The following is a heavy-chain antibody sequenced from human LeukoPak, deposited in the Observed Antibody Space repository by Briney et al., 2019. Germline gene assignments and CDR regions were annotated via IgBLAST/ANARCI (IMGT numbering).Heavy chain of an antibody. CDR2: IYYSGST. J-gene: IGHJ4*02. D-gene: IGHD3-10*01. V-gene: IGHV4-39*01. CDR3: ARALLLWFGEPDY. CDR1: GGSISSSSYY. Sequence: SETLSLTCTVSGGSISSSSYYRGWIRQPPGKGLEWIGSIYYSGSTYYNPSLKSRVTISVDTSKNQFSLKLSSVTAADTAVYYCARALLLWFGEPDYWGQGTLVTVSS.